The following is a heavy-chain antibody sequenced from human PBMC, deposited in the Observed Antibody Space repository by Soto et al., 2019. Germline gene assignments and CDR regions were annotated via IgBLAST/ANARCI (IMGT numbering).Heavy chain of an antibody. V-gene: IGHV3-30*18. CDR3: AKVKSYSVVVPAAIDY. D-gene: IGHD2-2*01. CDR2: ISYDGSNK. J-gene: IGHJ4*02. CDR1: GFTVSSYG. Sequence: GGSLRLSCAASGFTVSSYGMHWVRQAPGKGLEWVAVISYDGSNKYYADSVKGRFTISRDNSKNTLYLQMNSLRAEDTAVYYCAKVKSYSVVVPAAIDYWGQGTLVTVSS.